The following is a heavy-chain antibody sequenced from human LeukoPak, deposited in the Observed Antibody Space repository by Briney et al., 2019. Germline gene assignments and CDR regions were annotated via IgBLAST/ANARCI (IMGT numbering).Heavy chain of an antibody. J-gene: IGHJ4*02. CDR2: IIPILGIG. D-gene: IGHD1-14*01. V-gene: IGHV1-69*04. CDR1: GGTFSSYA. CDR3: ARAGVAEGDYFDY. Sequence: SVKVSCKASGGTFSSYAISWVRQAPGQGLEWMGRIIPILGIGNYAQKFQGRVTITADESTSTAYMELSSLRSEDTAVYYCARAGVAEGDYFDYWGQGTLVTVSS.